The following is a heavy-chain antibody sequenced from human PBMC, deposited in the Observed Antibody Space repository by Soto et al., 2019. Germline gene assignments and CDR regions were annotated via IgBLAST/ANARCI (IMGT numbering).Heavy chain of an antibody. V-gene: IGHV3-48*02. Sequence: PGGSLRLSCAASGFTFSSYSMHWVRQAPGKGLEWVSYISSSSSTIYYADSVKGRFTISRDNAKNSLYLQMNSLRDEDTAVYYCARDLYYYDSSGAFDIWGQGTMVTVSS. CDR3: ARDLYYYDSSGAFDI. CDR2: ISSSSSTI. CDR1: GFTFSSYS. J-gene: IGHJ3*02. D-gene: IGHD3-22*01.